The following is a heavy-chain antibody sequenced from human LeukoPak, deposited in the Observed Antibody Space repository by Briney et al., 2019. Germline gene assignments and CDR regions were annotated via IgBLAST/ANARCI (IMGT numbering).Heavy chain of an antibody. D-gene: IGHD4-23*01. J-gene: IGHJ4*02. V-gene: IGHV3-30*02. CDR1: GFTFSTHS. CDR3: ANLARTTVVTLDY. Sequence: GGSLRLSCAASGFTFSTHSMNWVRQAPGKGLEWVTFIRYDGSNKYYADSVKGRFTISRDNSKNTLYLQMNSLRAEDTAVYYCANLARTTVVTLDYWGQGTLVTVSS. CDR2: IRYDGSNK.